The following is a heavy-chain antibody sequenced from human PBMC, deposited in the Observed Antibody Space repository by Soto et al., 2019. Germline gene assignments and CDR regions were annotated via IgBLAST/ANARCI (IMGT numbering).Heavy chain of an antibody. V-gene: IGHV3-23*01. J-gene: IGHJ2*01. CDR1: GFTFSSYA. D-gene: IGHD2-21*02. CDR2: ISASGGST. CDR3: AKVLPAYWGGDCYSGDWYFDL. Sequence: EVQLLESGGGLVQPGGSLRLSCAASGFTFSSYAISWVRQAPGKGLEWVTGISASGGSTYYAESVKGRFTISRDNSKDTLYLQMNSLRAEDTAGYYCAKVLPAYWGGDCYSGDWYFDLWGRGTLVTVSS.